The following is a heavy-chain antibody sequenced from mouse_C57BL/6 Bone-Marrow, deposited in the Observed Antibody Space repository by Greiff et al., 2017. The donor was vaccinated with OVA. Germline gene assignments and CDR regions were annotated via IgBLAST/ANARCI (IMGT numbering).Heavy chain of an antibody. CDR2: IYPGSGNT. CDR1: GYTFTDYY. Sequence: QVQLKESGAELVRPGASVKLSCKASGYTFTDYYINWVKQRPGQGLEWIARIYPGSGNTYYNEKFKGKATLTAEKSSSTAYMQLSSLTSEDSAVYFCASNRWLLRGWYVDVWGTGTTVTVSS. CDR3: ASNRWLLRGWYVDV. V-gene: IGHV1-76*01. D-gene: IGHD2-3*01. J-gene: IGHJ1*03.